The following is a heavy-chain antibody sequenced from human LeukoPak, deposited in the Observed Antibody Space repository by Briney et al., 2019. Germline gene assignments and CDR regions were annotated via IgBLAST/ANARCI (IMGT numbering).Heavy chain of an antibody. CDR2: IKSKTDGGTT. D-gene: IGHD1-7*01. J-gene: IGHJ6*02. Sequence: GGSLRLSCAASGFTFSNFWMHWVRQAPGEGLEWVGRIKSKTDGGTTDYAAPVKGRFTISRDESENTLYLQMNSLKNEDTAVYFCTTDGLRDMTSTGTLYGMDVWGQGTTVTVSS. CDR3: TTDGLRDMTSTGTLYGMDV. V-gene: IGHV3-15*07. CDR1: GFTFSNFW.